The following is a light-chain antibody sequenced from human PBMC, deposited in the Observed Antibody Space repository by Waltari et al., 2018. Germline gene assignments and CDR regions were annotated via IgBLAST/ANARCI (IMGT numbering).Light chain of an antibody. CDR2: DAS. CDR3: QQRINWPRT. Sequence: ETVLTQSPGTLALSPGERATLSCRASQSIGRSLAWYQHIPGQAPRLLFYDASNRATGIPARFSGSGSGTDFTLTISSLEPEDFAVYYCQQRINWPRTFGQGTKVEIK. CDR1: QSIGRS. V-gene: IGKV3-11*01. J-gene: IGKJ1*01.